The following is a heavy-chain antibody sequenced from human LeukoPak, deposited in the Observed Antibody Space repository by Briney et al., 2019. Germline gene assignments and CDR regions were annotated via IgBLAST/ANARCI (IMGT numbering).Heavy chain of an antibody. CDR2: IDPNSGGT. J-gene: IGHJ5*02. D-gene: IGHD4-17*01. V-gene: IGHV1-2*02. Sequence: ASVTVSCKASGYTFTGYYIQWVRQAPGQGLEWMGWIDPNSGGTNYAQKFQGRVTMTRDTSISTVYMDLNRLRSDDTAVYYCARDGSYGDHGNWFDPWGQGTLVTVPS. CDR1: GYTFTGYY. CDR3: ARDGSYGDHGNWFDP.